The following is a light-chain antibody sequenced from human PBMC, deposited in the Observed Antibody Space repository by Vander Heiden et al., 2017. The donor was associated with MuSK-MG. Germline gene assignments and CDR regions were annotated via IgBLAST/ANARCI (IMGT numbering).Light chain of an antibody. Sequence: SYVLTQPPSVSVAPRETARITLGGDNIGGRSVHWYQQKPGQAPILVIYYDSDRPSGIPERFSGSKSGNTATLTISRVEAGDEADYYCQVWDSSSNHYVFGTGTKVTGL. CDR3: QVWDSSSNHYV. J-gene: IGLJ1*01. CDR2: YDS. CDR1: NIGGRS. V-gene: IGLV3-21*04.